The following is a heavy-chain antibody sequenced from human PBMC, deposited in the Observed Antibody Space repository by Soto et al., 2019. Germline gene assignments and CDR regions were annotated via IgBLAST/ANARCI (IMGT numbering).Heavy chain of an antibody. CDR2: IYYSGST. J-gene: IGHJ5*02. CDR1: GGTISSGGYY. D-gene: IGHD2-2*01. CDR3: ARESVVVPAATNWFDP. Sequence: PSETLSLTCTVSGGTISSGGYYWSWKRQHPGKGLEWIGYIYYSGSTYYNPSLKSRVTISVDTSKNQFSLKLSSVTAADTAVYYCARESVVVPAATNWFDPWGQGTLVTVSS. V-gene: IGHV4-31*03.